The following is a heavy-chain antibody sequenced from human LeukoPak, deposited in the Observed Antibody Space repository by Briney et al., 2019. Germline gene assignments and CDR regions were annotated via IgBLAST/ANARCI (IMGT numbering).Heavy chain of an antibody. CDR2: IYYSGNT. V-gene: IGHV4-59*13. Sequence: SETLSLTCTVSGGSISSYYWTWIRQPPGKGLEWIGYIYYSGNTNYNPSLKSRVTISLDTSRDQFSLKLSSVTAADTAVYYCARVGYCVGECPDYWGQGTLVTVSS. CDR3: ARVGYCVGECPDY. D-gene: IGHD2-21*01. J-gene: IGHJ4*02. CDR1: GGSISSYY.